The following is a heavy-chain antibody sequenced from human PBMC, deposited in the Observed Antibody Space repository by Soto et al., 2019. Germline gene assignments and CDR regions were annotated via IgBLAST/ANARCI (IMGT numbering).Heavy chain of an antibody. J-gene: IGHJ6*02. CDR2: ISAYNGNT. D-gene: IGHD3-10*01. CDR1: GYTFTSYG. V-gene: IGHV1-18*01. CDR3: ARYDYGSGSYYNVLTDYYYYGMDV. Sequence: ASVKVSCKASGYTFTSYGISWVRQAPGQGLEWMGWISAYNGNTNYAQKLQGRVTMTTDTSTSTAYMELRSLRSDDTAVYYCARYDYGSGSYYNVLTDYYYYGMDVWGQGTTVTVSS.